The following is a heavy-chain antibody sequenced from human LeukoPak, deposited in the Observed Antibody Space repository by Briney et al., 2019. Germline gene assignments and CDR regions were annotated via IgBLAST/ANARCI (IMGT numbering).Heavy chain of an antibody. CDR1: GYSFTSYW. Sequence: KPGESLKISCRGSGYSFTSYWIGWVRQMPGKGLEWVGIIYPGDSDTRYSPSFQGQVTISADKSISTAYLQWSSLKASDTAMYYCARQPHYYDSSGYYLFDYWGQGTLVTVSS. V-gene: IGHV5-51*01. D-gene: IGHD3-22*01. CDR3: ARQPHYYDSSGYYLFDY. CDR2: IYPGDSDT. J-gene: IGHJ4*02.